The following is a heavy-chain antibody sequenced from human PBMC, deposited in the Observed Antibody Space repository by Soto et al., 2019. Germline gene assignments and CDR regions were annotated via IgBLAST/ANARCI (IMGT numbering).Heavy chain of an antibody. V-gene: IGHV5-10-1*01. CDR2: IDPSDSYT. D-gene: IGHD3-22*01. CDR3: ARHSEYYDSSGYYPY. J-gene: IGHJ4*02. Sequence: GKSLKISCKGSGYSFTSYWSSWVRQMPGKGLEWMGRIDPSDSYTNYSPSFQGHVTISADKSISTAYLQWSSLKASDTAMYYCARHSEYYDSSGYYPYWGQGTLVTVSS. CDR1: GYSFTSYW.